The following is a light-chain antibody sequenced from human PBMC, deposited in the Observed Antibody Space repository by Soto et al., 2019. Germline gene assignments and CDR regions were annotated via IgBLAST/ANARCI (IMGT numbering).Light chain of an antibody. Sequence: DIQITQSPSTLSASVGDTVTVTCRASQSVSGWLAWYQQKPGKAPKLLIYDASSLESGVPSRFSGSGSGTEFTLTISSLQPDDFATYYCQQYNSYSGTFGQGTKVDIK. CDR2: DAS. CDR3: QQYNSYSGT. CDR1: QSVSGW. V-gene: IGKV1-5*01. J-gene: IGKJ1*01.